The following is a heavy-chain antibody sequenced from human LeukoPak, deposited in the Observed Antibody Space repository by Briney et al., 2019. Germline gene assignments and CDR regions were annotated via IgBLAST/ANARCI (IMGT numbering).Heavy chain of an antibody. D-gene: IGHD3-10*01. CDR1: GFTFSSYA. V-gene: IGHV3-23*01. J-gene: IGHJ6*02. CDR3: AKDRGGLLWFGESNYYYYGMDV. Sequence: GGSLRLSCAASGFTFSSYAMSWVRQAPGKGLEWVSAISGIGGSTYYADSVKGRFTISRDNSKNTLYLQMNSLRAEDTAVYYCAKDRGGLLWFGESNYYYYGMDVWGQGTTVTVSS. CDR2: ISGIGGST.